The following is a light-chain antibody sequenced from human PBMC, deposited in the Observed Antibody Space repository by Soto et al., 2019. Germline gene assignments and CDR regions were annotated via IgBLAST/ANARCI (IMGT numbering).Light chain of an antibody. CDR2: EVS. Sequence: QSALTQPASVSGSPGQSITISCTGTNNDVGAYTYVSWYQQHPGEAPRLIIYEVSERPSGVSNRFSGSKSGNTASLVISGLQAEDEADYYCSSYRTGSRVFGGGTKLTVL. CDR3: SSYRTGSRV. CDR1: NNDVGAYTY. J-gene: IGLJ2*01. V-gene: IGLV2-14*01.